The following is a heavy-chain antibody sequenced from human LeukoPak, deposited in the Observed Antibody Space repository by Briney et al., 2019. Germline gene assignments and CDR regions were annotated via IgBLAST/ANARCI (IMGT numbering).Heavy chain of an antibody. D-gene: IGHD1/OR15-1a*01. J-gene: IGHJ4*02. Sequence: PSGTLSLTCGVSGGSIGSNNWWSWVRQPPGQGLEWIGEIYHSGSANYNPSLKSRVTISVDKSKNQLSLKLISVTAADTAVYYCARDRTESLFDYWAREPWSPSPQ. V-gene: IGHV4-4*02. CDR3: ARDRTESLFDY. CDR2: IYHSGSA. CDR1: GGSIGSNNW.